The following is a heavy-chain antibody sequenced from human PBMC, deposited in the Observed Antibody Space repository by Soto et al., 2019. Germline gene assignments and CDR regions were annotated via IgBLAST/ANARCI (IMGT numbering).Heavy chain of an antibody. CDR1: GYTFTSYD. V-gene: IGHV1-8*01. Sequence: GASVKVSCKASGYTFTSYDINWVRQATGQGLEWMGWMNPNSGNTGYAQKFQGGVTMTRNTSISTAYMELSSLRSEDTAVYYCASGRVYDFWSGYYYFDYWGQGTLVTVSS. CDR3: ASGRVYDFWSGYYYFDY. D-gene: IGHD3-3*01. CDR2: MNPNSGNT. J-gene: IGHJ4*02.